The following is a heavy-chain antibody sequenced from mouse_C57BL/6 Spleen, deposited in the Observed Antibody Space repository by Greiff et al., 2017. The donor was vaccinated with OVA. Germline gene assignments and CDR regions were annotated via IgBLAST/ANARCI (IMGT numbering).Heavy chain of an antibody. CDR1: GYTFTSYW. CDR3: ARGGLLRPIDAMDY. V-gene: IGHV1-7*01. Sequence: QLQQSGAELAKPGASVKLSCKASGYTFTSYWMHWVKQRPGQGLEWIGYINPSSGYTKYNQKFKGKATLTADKSSSTAYMQLSSLTYEDSAVYYCARGGLLRPIDAMDYWGQGTSVTVSS. D-gene: IGHD1-1*01. CDR2: INPSSGYT. J-gene: IGHJ4*01.